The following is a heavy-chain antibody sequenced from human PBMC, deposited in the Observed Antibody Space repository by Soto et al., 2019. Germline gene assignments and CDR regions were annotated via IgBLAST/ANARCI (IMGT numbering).Heavy chain of an antibody. CDR1: GGTFSSYA. Sequence: SVKVSCKASGGTFSSYAISWVRQAPGQGLEWMGGIIPIFGTANYAQKFQGRVTITADESTSTAYMELSSLRSEDTAVYYCARVALNHYSGSYSGPDYWGQGTLVTVSS. D-gene: IGHD1-26*01. CDR3: ARVALNHYSGSYSGPDY. J-gene: IGHJ4*02. CDR2: IIPIFGTA. V-gene: IGHV1-69*13.